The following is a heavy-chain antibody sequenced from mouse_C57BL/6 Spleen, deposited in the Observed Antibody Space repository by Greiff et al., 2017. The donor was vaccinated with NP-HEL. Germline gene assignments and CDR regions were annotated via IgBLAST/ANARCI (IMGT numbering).Heavy chain of an antibody. CDR1: GFSFNTYA. V-gene: IGHV10-1*01. CDR3: VRHEGSNYPYYYAMDY. Sequence: EVHLVESGGGLVQPKGSLKLSCAASGFSFNTYAMNWVRQAPGKGLEWVARIRSKSNNYATYYADSVKDRFTISRDDSESMLYLQMNNLKTEDTAMYYCVRHEGSNYPYYYAMDYWGQGTSVTVSS. D-gene: IGHD2-5*01. CDR2: IRSKSNNYAT. J-gene: IGHJ4*01.